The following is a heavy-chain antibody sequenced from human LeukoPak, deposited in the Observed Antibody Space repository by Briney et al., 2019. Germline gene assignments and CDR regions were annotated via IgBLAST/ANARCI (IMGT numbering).Heavy chain of an antibody. CDR1: GFTFSSYS. CDR2: ISGSSPIMSSSRSTI. CDR3: AKEYTGTFSPFPSYFDN. J-gene: IGHJ4*02. D-gene: IGHD1-26*01. Sequence: GGSLRLSCAASGFTFSSYSMNWVRQAPGKGLEWVSYISGSSPIMSSSRSTIYYADSVKGRFTISRDNAKNSLYLQLNSLRAEDTAIYYCAKEYTGTFSPFPSYFDNWGQGTLVTVSS. V-gene: IGHV3-48*01.